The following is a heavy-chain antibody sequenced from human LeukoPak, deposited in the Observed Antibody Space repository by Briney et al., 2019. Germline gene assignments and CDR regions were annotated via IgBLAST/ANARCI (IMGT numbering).Heavy chain of an antibody. CDR1: NGAVKNYY. CDR3: ATLVYSGSRYHFDT. CDR2: FLYSGTT. Sequence: PSETLSLTCSVSNGAVKNYYWTWIRQPPGQGLEWIGNFLYSGTTTYRASLDSRLIISVDNSRNTVSLRLFSVTAADTAVYYCATLVYSGSRYHFDTWGQGTLVTVSS. J-gene: IGHJ4*02. V-gene: IGHV4-59*02. D-gene: IGHD1-26*01.